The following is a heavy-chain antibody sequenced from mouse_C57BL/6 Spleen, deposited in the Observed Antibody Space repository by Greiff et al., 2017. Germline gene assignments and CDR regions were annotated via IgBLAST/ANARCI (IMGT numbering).Heavy chain of an antibody. J-gene: IGHJ2*01. CDR2: IYPGDGDT. D-gene: IGHD2-3*01. Sequence: QVHVQQSGAELVKPGASVKISCKASGYAFSSYWMHWVKQRPGQGLEWIGQIYPGDGDTNYNGKFKGKATLTADKSSSTAYMQLSSLTAEDSAVYFCARGAYDRDYWGQGTTLTVSA. CDR3: ARGAYDRDY. CDR1: GYAFSSYW. V-gene: IGHV1-80*01.